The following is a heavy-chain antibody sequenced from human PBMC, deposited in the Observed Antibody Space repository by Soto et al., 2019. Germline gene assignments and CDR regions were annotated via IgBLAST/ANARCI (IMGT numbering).Heavy chain of an antibody. D-gene: IGHD1-7*01. CDR1: GGSISSYY. CDR2: IYYSGST. CDR3: ARDAPRGTTYNWFDP. V-gene: IGHV4-59*12. J-gene: IGHJ5*02. Sequence: PSETLSLTCTVSGGSISSYYWSWIRQPPGKGLEWIGYIYYSGSTYYNPSLKSRVTISVDTSKNQFSLKLSSVTAADTAVYYCARDAPRGTTYNWFDPWGQGTLVTVSS.